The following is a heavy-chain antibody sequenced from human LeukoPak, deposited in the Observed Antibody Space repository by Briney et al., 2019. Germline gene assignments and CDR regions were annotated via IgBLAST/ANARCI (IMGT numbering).Heavy chain of an antibody. CDR1: GGSFSGYY. Sequence: SETLSLTCAVYGGSFSGYYWSWIRQPPGKGLEWIGEINHSGSTNYNPSLKSRVTISVDTSKNQFSLKLSSVTAADTAVYYCARDGYSYGYIYWGQGTLVTVS. CDR2: INHSGST. V-gene: IGHV4-34*01. J-gene: IGHJ4*02. CDR3: ARDGYSYGYIY. D-gene: IGHD5-18*01.